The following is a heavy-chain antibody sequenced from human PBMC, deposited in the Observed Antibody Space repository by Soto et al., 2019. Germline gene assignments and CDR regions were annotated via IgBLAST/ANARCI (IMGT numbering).Heavy chain of an antibody. D-gene: IGHD3-22*01. Sequence: GGSLRLSYSASGFTFSSYAMHWVRQAPGKGLEYVSAISSNGGSTYYADSVKGRFTISRDNSKNTLYLQMSSLRAEDTAVYYCVKDSSYDSSGLVDYWGRGTLVTVSS. CDR2: ISSNGGST. CDR3: VKDSSYDSSGLVDY. V-gene: IGHV3-64D*06. CDR1: GFTFSSYA. J-gene: IGHJ4*02.